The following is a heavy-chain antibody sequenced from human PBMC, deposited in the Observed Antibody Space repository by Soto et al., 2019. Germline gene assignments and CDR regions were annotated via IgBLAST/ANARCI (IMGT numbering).Heavy chain of an antibody. CDR2: ISGSGGST. Sequence: GGSLRLSCAASGFTFSSYAMSWVRQAPGKGLEWVSAISGSGGSTYYADSVKGRFTISRDNSKNTLYLQMNSLRAEDTAVYYCAKDRRVQGYSYGRAMDPCGQGTLVTV. J-gene: IGHJ5*02. CDR1: GFTFSSYA. D-gene: IGHD5-18*01. V-gene: IGHV3-23*01. CDR3: AKDRRVQGYSYGRAMDP.